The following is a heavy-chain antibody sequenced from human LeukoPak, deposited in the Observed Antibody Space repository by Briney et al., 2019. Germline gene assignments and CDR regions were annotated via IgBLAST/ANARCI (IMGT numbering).Heavy chain of an antibody. D-gene: IGHD2-2*01. Sequence: GGSLRLSFAASGFTFSSYWMSWVRQAPGKGLEWVANIKQDGSEKYYVDSVKGRFTISRDNAENSLYLQMNSLRAEDTAVYYCARAGGVCSSTSCYANYWGQGTLVTVSS. J-gene: IGHJ4*02. V-gene: IGHV3-7*03. CDR2: IKQDGSEK. CDR3: ARAGGVCSSTSCYANY. CDR1: GFTFSSYW.